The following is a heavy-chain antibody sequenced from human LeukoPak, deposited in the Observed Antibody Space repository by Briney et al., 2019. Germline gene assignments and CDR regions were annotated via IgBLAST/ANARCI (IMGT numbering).Heavy chain of an antibody. CDR3: TREPVP. Sequence: SETLSLICTISGGSISNYYWSWIRQPAGKGLEWIGRIYAGGTASYNPSLKSRVTMSADMSKNQLSLKLTSVTAADTAVYYCTREPVPWGQGTLVTVSS. CDR2: IYAGGTA. J-gene: IGHJ4*02. CDR1: GGSISNYY. D-gene: IGHD6-19*01. V-gene: IGHV4-4*07.